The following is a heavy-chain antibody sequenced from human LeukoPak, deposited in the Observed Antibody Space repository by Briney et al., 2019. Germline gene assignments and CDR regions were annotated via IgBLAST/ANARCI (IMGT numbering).Heavy chain of an antibody. D-gene: IGHD6-6*01. Sequence: GGSLRLSCAASGFTFSSYSMNWVRQAPGKGLEWVSSISSSSSYIYYADSVKGRFTISRDNAKNSLYLQMKSLRAEDTAVYYCASGTFSSSSVFFSWGQGTLVTVSS. CDR3: ASGTFSSSSVFFS. CDR2: ISSSSSYI. CDR1: GFTFSSYS. V-gene: IGHV3-21*01. J-gene: IGHJ4*02.